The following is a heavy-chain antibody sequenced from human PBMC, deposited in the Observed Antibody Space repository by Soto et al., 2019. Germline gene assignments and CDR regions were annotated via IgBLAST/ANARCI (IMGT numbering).Heavy chain of an antibody. V-gene: IGHV1-69*02. J-gene: IGHJ4*02. D-gene: IGHD3-22*01. CDR2: IIPILGIA. CDR3: ARTLLYDSSGYYRPFDY. CDR1: GGTFSSYT. Sequence: GASVKVSCKASGGTFSSYTISCVRQAPGQGLEWMGRIIPILGIANYAQKFQGRVTITADKSTSTAYMELSSLRSEDTAVYYCARTLLYDSSGYYRPFDYWGQGTLVTVSS.